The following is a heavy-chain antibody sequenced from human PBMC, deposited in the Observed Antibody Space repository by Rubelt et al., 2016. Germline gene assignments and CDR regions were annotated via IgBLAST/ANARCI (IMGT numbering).Heavy chain of an antibody. CDR2: MNPYTGGT. D-gene: IGHD3-16*01. V-gene: IGHV1-8*01. Sequence: QVQLVQSGPEVKRPGASVRVSCETSGYTFNNYDINWVRQARGRGLEWMGWMNPYTGGTGYAPKFQDRVTLTRDASRNTAYMDLIALESDDTGIVYCARGDYDTLSANRHLDFWGQGT. CDR1: GYTFNNYD. J-gene: IGHJ1*01. CDR3: ARGDYDTLSANRHLDF.